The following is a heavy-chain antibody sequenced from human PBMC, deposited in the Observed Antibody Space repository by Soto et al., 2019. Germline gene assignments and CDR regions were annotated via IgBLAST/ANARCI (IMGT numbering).Heavy chain of an antibody. CDR2: VYNSGST. CDR3: ARYRPEAAAVYKLDY. CDR1: GGSISSNY. Sequence: SETLSLTCTVSGGSISSNYWTWIRQPPGKGLEWIGYVYNSGSTNYNLSLKSRVTISEDTSKSQFSLKVKSMTAADTAVYYCARYRPEAAAVYKLDYWGQGILVTVSS. V-gene: IGHV4-59*01. D-gene: IGHD6-13*01. J-gene: IGHJ4*02.